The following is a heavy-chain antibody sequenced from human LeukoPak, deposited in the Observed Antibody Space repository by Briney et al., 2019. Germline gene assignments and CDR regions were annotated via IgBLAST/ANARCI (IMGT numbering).Heavy chain of an antibody. CDR3: ARYYYDSSGYLDY. Sequence: ASVKVSCKASRGTFSSYAISWVRQAPGQGLEWMGRIIPIFGTANYAQKFQGRVTITTDESTSTAYMELSSLRSEDTAVYYCARYYYDSSGYLDYWGQGTLVTVSS. D-gene: IGHD3-22*01. CDR2: IIPIFGTA. J-gene: IGHJ4*02. V-gene: IGHV1-69*05. CDR1: RGTFSSYA.